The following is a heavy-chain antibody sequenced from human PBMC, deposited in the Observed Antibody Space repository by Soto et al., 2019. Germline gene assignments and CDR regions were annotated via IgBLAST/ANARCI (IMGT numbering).Heavy chain of an antibody. CDR2: LYSAGRI. D-gene: IGHD3-10*01. CDR3: ASYYGSGGNYYFFDV. Sequence: EVQAVESGGGLVQPGGSLRLSCAASGFTVSSKYMGWVRQGPGKGLECVSVLYSAGRIHYGDSVKGRFTISRDNYGTTLYLQMNSLRAEDTAVYYCASYYGSGGNYYFFDVWGKGTTVTVSS. CDR1: GFTVSSKY. V-gene: IGHV3-66*01. J-gene: IGHJ6*03.